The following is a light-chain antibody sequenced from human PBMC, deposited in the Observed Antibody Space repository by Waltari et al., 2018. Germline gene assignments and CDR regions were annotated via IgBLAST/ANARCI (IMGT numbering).Light chain of an antibody. CDR3: CSFVGSATWV. CDR1: SSDVGRYNL. J-gene: IGLJ3*02. V-gene: IGLV2-23*01. Sequence: QSALTQPASVSGSPGQSIAISCTGTSSDVGRYNLVSWYQQHPGKAPKLLIYEDTKRPSGVSVHCSGSKSGNTASLTISGLQAEDEADYFCCSFVGSATWVFGGGTKLTVL. CDR2: EDT.